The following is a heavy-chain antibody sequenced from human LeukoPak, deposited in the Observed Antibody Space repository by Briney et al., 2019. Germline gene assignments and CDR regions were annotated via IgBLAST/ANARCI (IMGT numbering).Heavy chain of an antibody. Sequence: GESLKISCTGFGYCFTTYWIGWVRQMPGRGLEWMGIIYPGDSDARYSPSLQGQATISVDKSISTAYLQWGSLKASDTAMYYCARQGRIVVVTTTHDAFDIWGQGTMVTVSS. J-gene: IGHJ3*02. CDR3: ARQGRIVVVTTTHDAFDI. CDR2: IYPGDSDA. CDR1: GYCFTTYW. D-gene: IGHD2-21*02. V-gene: IGHV5-51*01.